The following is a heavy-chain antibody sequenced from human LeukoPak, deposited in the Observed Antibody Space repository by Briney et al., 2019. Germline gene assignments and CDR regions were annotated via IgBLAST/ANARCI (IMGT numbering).Heavy chain of an antibody. Sequence: SETLSLTCTVSGGSVSSSSYYWVWIRQPPGKGLEWIGSMYYSGSTYYNPSLKSRVTISVDTSKNQFSLKLTSVTAADTAVYYCARDLTGTTTYYYMDVWGKGTTVTVSS. J-gene: IGHJ6*03. V-gene: IGHV4-39*07. CDR1: GGSVSSSSYY. CDR3: ARDLTGTTTYYYMDV. CDR2: MYYSGST. D-gene: IGHD1-7*01.